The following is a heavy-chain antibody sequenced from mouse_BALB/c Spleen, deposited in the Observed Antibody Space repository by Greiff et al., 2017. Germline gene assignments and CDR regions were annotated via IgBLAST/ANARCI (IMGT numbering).Heavy chain of an antibody. V-gene: IGHV5-12-2*01. D-gene: IGHD2-2*01. CDR1: GFTFSSYT. Sequence: EVQVVESGGGLVQPGGSLKLSCAASGFTFSSYTMSWVRQTPEKRLEWVAYISNGGGSTYYPDTVKGRFTISRDNAKNTLYLQMSSLKSEDTDMYYCARDGYDRRLYYLDYWGQGTSVTVSS. CDR2: ISNGGGST. CDR3: ARDGYDRRLYYLDY. J-gene: IGHJ4*01.